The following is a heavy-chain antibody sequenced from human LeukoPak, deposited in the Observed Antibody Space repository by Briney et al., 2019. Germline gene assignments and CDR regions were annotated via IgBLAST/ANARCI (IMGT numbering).Heavy chain of an antibody. CDR3: ATTTVGEYFQH. Sequence: SETLSLTCAVYGGSFSGYYWNWIRQPPGKGLEWIGEVYHTGSTNYNPSLKSRVTMSVDKSKNQFSLKLSSVTAADTAVYYCATTTVGEYFQHWGQGTLVTVSS. CDR1: GGSFSGYY. J-gene: IGHJ1*01. V-gene: IGHV4-34*01. CDR2: VYHTGST. D-gene: IGHD4-17*01.